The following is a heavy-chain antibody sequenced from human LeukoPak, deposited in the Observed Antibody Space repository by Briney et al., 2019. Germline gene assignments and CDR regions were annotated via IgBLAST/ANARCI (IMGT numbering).Heavy chain of an antibody. D-gene: IGHD3-10*01. J-gene: IGHJ3*02. CDR1: GFTFSTYF. CDR3: ARERQDTIVHSGAFDI. CDR2: IASDGRHT. Sequence: GGSLRLSCAASGFTFSTYFMHWVRQAPGKGLEWVAVIASDGRHTFYAESVKGRFTISRDNSKNTLYLQMNSLRAEDTAVYFCARERQDTIVHSGAFDIWGQGTMVTVSS. V-gene: IGHV3-30*04.